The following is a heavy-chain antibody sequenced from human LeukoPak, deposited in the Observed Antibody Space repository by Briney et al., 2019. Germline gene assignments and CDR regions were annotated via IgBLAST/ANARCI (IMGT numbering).Heavy chain of an antibody. CDR1: GFTFSDYY. D-gene: IGHD4-17*01. CDR2: ISGSGSTI. CDR3: ARDLDYGVYADY. V-gene: IGHV3-11*01. Sequence: GGSLRLSCAASGFTFSDYYMSWIRQAPGKGLEWVSYISGSGSTIYYADSVKGRFTISRDNAKNSLYLQMNSLRAEDTAVYYCARDLDYGVYADYWGQGTLVTVSS. J-gene: IGHJ4*02.